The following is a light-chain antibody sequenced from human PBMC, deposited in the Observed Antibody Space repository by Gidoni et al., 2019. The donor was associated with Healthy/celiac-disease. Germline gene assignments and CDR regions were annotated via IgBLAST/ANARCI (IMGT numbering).Light chain of an antibody. J-gene: IGKJ2*01. CDR1: QSISSW. Sequence: DIQMTQSPSTLSASVGDRVPITCRASQSISSWLAWYQQKPGKAPKLLIYDASSLESGVPSRFSGSGSGTEFTLTISSLQPDDFATYYCQQYNSYSMYTFXQXTKLEIK. CDR2: DAS. CDR3: QQYNSYSMYT. V-gene: IGKV1-5*01.